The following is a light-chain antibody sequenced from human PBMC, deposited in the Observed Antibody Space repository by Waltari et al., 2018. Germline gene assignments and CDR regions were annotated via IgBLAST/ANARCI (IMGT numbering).Light chain of an antibody. J-gene: IGLJ2*01. Sequence: QSALTQPASVSGSPGQSITISCTGSSTDLGSSTLVSWYQHHPDKAPQLLIYEGTERPSGISQRFSGSTSGNTASLTISKLQAEDEADYYCFSYADGRSLVFGGGTKLTVL. V-gene: IGLV2-23*01. CDR1: STDLGSSTL. CDR3: FSYADGRSLV. CDR2: EGT.